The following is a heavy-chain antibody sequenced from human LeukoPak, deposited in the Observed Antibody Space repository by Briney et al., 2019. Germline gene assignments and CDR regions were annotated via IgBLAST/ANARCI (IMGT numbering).Heavy chain of an antibody. D-gene: IGHD2-2*03. CDR3: ARVSGYCSSTSCYGNYYYGMDV. V-gene: IGHV3-30*04. CDR1: GFIFSNYP. CDR2: ISYDGSTK. J-gene: IGHJ6*02. Sequence: PGGSLRLSCAASGFIFSNYPMHWVRQAPGKGLEWVAVISYDGSTKYYADSLKGRFTISRDNSNNTLYLQMNSLRAEDTAVYYCARVSGYCSSTSCYGNYYYGMDVWGQGTTVTVSS.